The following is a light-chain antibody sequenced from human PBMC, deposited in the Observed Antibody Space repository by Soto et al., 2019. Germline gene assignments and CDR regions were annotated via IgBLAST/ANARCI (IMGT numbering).Light chain of an antibody. CDR2: DAS. CDR1: QSIANNY. Sequence: EVALTQSPGTLSLSPGASATLSCRASQSIANNYLTWYQQKPGQAPRVLIYDASTRATGIPDRFSGSGSGTDFTLTISRLEPEDSAVYYCQQYGSSPWTVGQGTKVDIK. V-gene: IGKV3-20*01. J-gene: IGKJ1*01. CDR3: QQYGSSPWT.